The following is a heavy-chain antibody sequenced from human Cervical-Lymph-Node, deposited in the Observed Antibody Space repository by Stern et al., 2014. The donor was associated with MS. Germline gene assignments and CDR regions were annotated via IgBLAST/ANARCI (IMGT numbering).Heavy chain of an antibody. J-gene: IGHJ3*02. V-gene: IGHV3-23*01. CDR2: ISSGGDSI. Sequence: EVQLLESGGDLVQPGGSLRLSCTGSGFFFTRYAMTWVRQAPGKGLEWVSVISSGGDSIYYADFLKGRFTISRDNSKKTMYLEMNSLRAEDTAVYFCAKLMGSIAARDGFDIWGQGTMVTVSA. D-gene: IGHD6-6*01. CDR3: AKLMGSIAARDGFDI. CDR1: GFFFTRYA.